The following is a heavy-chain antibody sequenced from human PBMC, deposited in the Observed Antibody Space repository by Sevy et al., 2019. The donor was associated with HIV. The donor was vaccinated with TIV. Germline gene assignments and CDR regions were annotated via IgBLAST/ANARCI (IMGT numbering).Heavy chain of an antibody. J-gene: IGHJ6*02. CDR2: ISSSSSYI. Sequence: GGSLRLSCAASGFTFSSYSMNWVRQAPGKGLEWVSSISSSSSYIYYADSVKGRFTISRDNAKNSLYLQMNSLRAEDTAVYYCARVVRAARYYYGMDVWGQGTTVTVSS. D-gene: IGHD6-6*01. V-gene: IGHV3-21*01. CDR1: GFTFSSYS. CDR3: ARVVRAARYYYGMDV.